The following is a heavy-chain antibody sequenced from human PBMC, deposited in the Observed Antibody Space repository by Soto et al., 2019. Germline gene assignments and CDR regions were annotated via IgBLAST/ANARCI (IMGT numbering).Heavy chain of an antibody. V-gene: IGHV3-66*01. D-gene: IGHD6-19*01. CDR3: ASVPVAGTTRYFDL. CDR2: IYIGGST. Sequence: EVQLVESGGGLVQPGGSLRLSCAASGFTVSSNYMSWVRQAPGKGLEWVSVIYIGGSTYYADSVKGRFTISKDNSKNTLYLQMNSLRAEDTAVYYCASVPVAGTTRYFDLWGRGTLVTVSS. J-gene: IGHJ2*01. CDR1: GFTVSSNY.